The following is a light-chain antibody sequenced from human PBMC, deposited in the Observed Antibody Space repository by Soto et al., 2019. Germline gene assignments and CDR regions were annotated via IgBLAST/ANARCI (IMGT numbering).Light chain of an antibody. CDR1: QSVGSW. Sequence: DIQMTQSPSTLSESVGDRVTITCRASQSVGSWLAWYQQKPGKAPKYLIYKASILESGVPSRFRGSGSGTEFPLNISSLQPADFATYYCQHYGAYPWPFGQGTKL. CDR2: KAS. V-gene: IGKV1-5*03. J-gene: IGKJ2*01. CDR3: QHYGAYPWP.